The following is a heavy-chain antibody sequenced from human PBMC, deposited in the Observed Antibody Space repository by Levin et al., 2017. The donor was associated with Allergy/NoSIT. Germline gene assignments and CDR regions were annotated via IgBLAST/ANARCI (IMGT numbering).Heavy chain of an antibody. CDR1: GYTFTSYD. CDR3: ARGLWPSVVAGTGNWFDP. Sequence: ASVKVSCKASGYTFTSYDINWVRQATGQGLEWMGWMNPNSGNTGYAQKFQGRVTMTRNTSISTAYMELSSLRSEDTAVYYCARGLWPSVVAGTGNWFDPWGQGTLVTVSS. CDR2: MNPNSGNT. D-gene: IGHD6-19*01. V-gene: IGHV1-8*01. J-gene: IGHJ5*02.